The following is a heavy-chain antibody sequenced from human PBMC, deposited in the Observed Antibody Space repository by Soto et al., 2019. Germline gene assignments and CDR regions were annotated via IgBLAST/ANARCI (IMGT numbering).Heavy chain of an antibody. D-gene: IGHD5-18*01. CDR3: ATNTAVVNGFGY. Sequence: GASVKVSCKASGYTFTSYYMHWVRQAPGQGLEWMGWINPNSGDTNYAQKFQGRVTMTRDTSISTAYMELSRLRSDDTAVYYCATNTAVVNGFGYWGQGTLVTVSS. J-gene: IGHJ4*02. CDR2: INPNSGDT. V-gene: IGHV1-2*02. CDR1: GYTFTSYY.